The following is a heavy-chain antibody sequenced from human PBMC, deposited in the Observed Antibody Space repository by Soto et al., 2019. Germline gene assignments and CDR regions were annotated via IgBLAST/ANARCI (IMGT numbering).Heavy chain of an antibody. Sequence: PSETLSLTCALYGGSFSRYYWTWIRQPPGKGLEWIGEISQSGSTNYNPSLKSRVTISVDTSKNQFSLRLTSVTAADTAMYYCARDQPLRYFYDTSEPFDVWGHGTMVT. CDR1: GGSFSRYY. D-gene: IGHD3-22*01. CDR3: ARDQPLRYFYDTSEPFDV. V-gene: IGHV4-34*01. CDR2: ISQSGST. J-gene: IGHJ3*01.